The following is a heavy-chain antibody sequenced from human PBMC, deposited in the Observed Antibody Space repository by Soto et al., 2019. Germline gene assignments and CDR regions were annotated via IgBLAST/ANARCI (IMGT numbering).Heavy chain of an antibody. V-gene: IGHV3-7*01. D-gene: IGHD2-2*01. Sequence: GGSLRLSCAASGFTFSSYWMSWVRQAPGKGLEWVANIKQDGSEKYYVDSVKGRLTISRDNAKNSLYLQMNSLRAEDTAVYYCARGRYCSSASCYAGPFDYWGQGTLVTVSS. CDR3: ARGRYCSSASCYAGPFDY. J-gene: IGHJ4*02. CDR2: IKQDGSEK. CDR1: GFTFSSYW.